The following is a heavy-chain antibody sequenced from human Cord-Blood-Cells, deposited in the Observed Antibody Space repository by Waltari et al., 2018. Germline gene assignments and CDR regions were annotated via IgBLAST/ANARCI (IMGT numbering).Heavy chain of an antibody. CDR3: ARDKRGAFDI. CDR1: GFTFSSYG. V-gene: IGHV3-33*01. Sequence: QVQLVESGGGVVQPGRSLRLSCAASGFTFSSYGMHWVRQAQGKGLEWVAVIWYDGSNKYYADSVKGRFTISRDNSKNTLYLQMNSLRAEDTAVYYCARDKRGAFDIWGQGTMVTVSS. D-gene: IGHD3-10*01. CDR2: IWYDGSNK. J-gene: IGHJ3*02.